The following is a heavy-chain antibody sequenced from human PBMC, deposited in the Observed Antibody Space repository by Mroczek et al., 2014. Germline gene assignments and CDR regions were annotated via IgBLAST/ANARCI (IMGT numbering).Heavy chain of an antibody. J-gene: IGHJ4*02. V-gene: IGHV3-21*01. D-gene: IGHD2-8*01. CDR3: ARDQAGYCTNGVCYTGIDY. CDR2: ISSSSSYI. CDR1: GFTFSSYS. Sequence: ESGGGLVKPGGSLRLSCAASGFTFSSYSMNWVRQAPGKGLEWVSSISSSSSYIYYADSVKGRFTISRDNAKNSLYLQMNSLRAEDTAVYYCARDQAGYCTNGVCYTGIDYWGQGTLVTVSS.